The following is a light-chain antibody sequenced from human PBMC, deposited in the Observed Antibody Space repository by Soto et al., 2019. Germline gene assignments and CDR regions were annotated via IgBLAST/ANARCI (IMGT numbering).Light chain of an antibody. V-gene: IGKV3-11*01. CDR3: QQRYNWPPLT. CDR1: ESVSNY. J-gene: IGKJ4*01. CDR2: DAS. Sequence: EIVLTQSPAILSLSPGERATLSCRASESVSNYLAWYQQKPGQAPRLLIYDASNRATGIPARFSGNGSGTDFTLTISSLEPQDFAVYYCQQRYNWPPLTFGGGTKVEIK.